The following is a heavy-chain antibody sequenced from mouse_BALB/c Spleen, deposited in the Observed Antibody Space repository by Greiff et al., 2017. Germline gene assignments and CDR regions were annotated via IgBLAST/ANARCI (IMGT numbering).Heavy chain of an antibody. CDR2: IHPSDSET. J-gene: IGHJ3*01. V-gene: IGHV1S82*01. D-gene: IGHD1-1*01. CDR1: GYSFTSYW. CDR3: AADDYGSSWFDY. Sequence: QVQLLQPGAELVRPGASVKLSCKASGYSFTSYWMNWVKQRPGQGLEWIGMIHPSDSETRLNQKFKDKTTLTVVKSTSTAYMQLSSPTAEDAAVYYGAADDYGSSWFDYWGQGTLVTVSA.